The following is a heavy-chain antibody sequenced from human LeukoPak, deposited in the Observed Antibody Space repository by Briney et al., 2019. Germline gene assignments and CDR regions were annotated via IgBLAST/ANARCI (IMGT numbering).Heavy chain of an antibody. Sequence: GESLKISCKGSGYSFTSYWLGWVRQMPGKGLEWMGIIYPGDSDTRYSPSFQGPVTISADKSISTAYLQWSSLKASDTAMYYCARLFGEYCSGGSCYSGFDPWGQGTLVTVSS. CDR1: GYSFTSYW. V-gene: IGHV5-51*01. CDR2: IYPGDSDT. J-gene: IGHJ5*02. D-gene: IGHD2-15*01. CDR3: ARLFGEYCSGGSCYSGFDP.